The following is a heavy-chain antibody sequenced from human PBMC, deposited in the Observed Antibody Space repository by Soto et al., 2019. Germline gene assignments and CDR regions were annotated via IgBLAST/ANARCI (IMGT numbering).Heavy chain of an antibody. CDR2: IYWDDDK. D-gene: IGHD7-27*01. Sequence: QITLKESGPTRVKPTQTLALTCTFSGFSLTTSGVGVGWIRKTPGRALEWLAVIYWDDDKRYSPSLKSRLTITKDTSKNQVVLTMAYMDPVDTGTYFCAHRGYMYGNWDHGYFDYWGQGTLVTVSS. CDR1: GFSLTTSGVG. V-gene: IGHV2-5*02. J-gene: IGHJ4*02. CDR3: AHRGYMYGNWDHGYFDY.